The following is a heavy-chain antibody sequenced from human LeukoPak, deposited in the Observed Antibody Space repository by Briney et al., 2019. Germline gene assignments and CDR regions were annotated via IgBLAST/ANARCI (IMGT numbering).Heavy chain of an antibody. V-gene: IGHV3-23*01. CDR1: GFTFSTYT. D-gene: IGHD4-17*01. Sequence: GGSLRLSCAASGFTFSTYTMTWVRQAPGKGLEWVSAISGNGGSTYYADSVKGRFTISRDNSKSTLYLQMNNLRAEDTAVYYCAKDGYGDYGEDAFDIWGQGTMVTVSS. CDR3: AKDGYGDYGEDAFDI. CDR2: ISGNGGST. J-gene: IGHJ3*02.